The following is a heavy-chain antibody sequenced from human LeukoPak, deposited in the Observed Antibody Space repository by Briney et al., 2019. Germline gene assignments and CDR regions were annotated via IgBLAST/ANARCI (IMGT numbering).Heavy chain of an antibody. V-gene: IGHV3-48*03. CDR2: ISTGGSTK. D-gene: IGHD3-10*01. Sequence: GGSLRLSCAASGFTFSSYEMNWVRKAPGKGLEWVSYISTGGSTKYYADSVKGRFTISRDNAKNSLYLQMNSLRAEDTAFYYCARSALVRASDYWGQGTLVTVS. CDR3: ARSALVRASDY. J-gene: IGHJ4*02. CDR1: GFTFSSYE.